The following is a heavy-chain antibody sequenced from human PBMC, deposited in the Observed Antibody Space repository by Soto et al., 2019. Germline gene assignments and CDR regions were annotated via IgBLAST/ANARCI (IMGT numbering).Heavy chain of an antibody. V-gene: IGHV1-18*01. J-gene: IGHJ5*02. CDR2: ISAYNGNT. Sequence: VQLVESGGGLVQPGGSLRLSCAASGFTFSSYGISWVRQAPGQGLEWMGWISAYNGNTNYAQKLQGRVTMTTDTSTSTAYMELRSLRSDDTAVYYCARDIITTVVGGWFDPWGQGTLVTVSS. CDR3: ARDIITTVVGGWFDP. CDR1: GFTFSSYG. D-gene: IGHD4-17*01.